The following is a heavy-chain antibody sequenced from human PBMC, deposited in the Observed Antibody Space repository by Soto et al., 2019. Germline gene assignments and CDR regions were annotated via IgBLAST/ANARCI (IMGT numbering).Heavy chain of an antibody. CDR2: ISSSGGSI. CDR3: ARSWGLYCSSSRCYSHWLDP. J-gene: IGHJ5*02. Sequence: GGSLRLSCAGSGFTFNSHEMTWVRQAPGKGLEWISSISSSGGSIYYADSVKGRFTVSRDNAKNSLYLQMNSLRAEDTAVYYCARSWGLYCSSSRCYSHWLDPCGRGPLVTVSS. CDR1: GFTFNSHE. D-gene: IGHD2-2*02. V-gene: IGHV3-48*03.